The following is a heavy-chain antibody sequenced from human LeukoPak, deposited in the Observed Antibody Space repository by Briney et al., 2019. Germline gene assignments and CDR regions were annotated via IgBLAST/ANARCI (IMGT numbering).Heavy chain of an antibody. D-gene: IGHD1-26*01. V-gene: IGHV4-39*01. J-gene: IGHJ5*02. CDR1: GGSISSSSYY. CDR3: ARTFGSYGWFDP. CDR2: IYYSGST. Sequence: PSETLSLTCTVSGGSISSSSYYWGWIRQPPGKGLEWIGSIYYSGSTYYNPSLKSRVTISVDTSKNQFSLKLSSVTAADTAVYYCARTFGSYGWFDPWGQGTLVTVSS.